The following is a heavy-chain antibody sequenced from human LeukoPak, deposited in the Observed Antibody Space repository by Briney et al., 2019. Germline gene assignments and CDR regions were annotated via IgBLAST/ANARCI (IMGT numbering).Heavy chain of an antibody. Sequence: GESLKISCKGSGYSFTSYWIGWVRQMPGKGLEWMGIIYPGDSDTSYSPSFQGQLTISADKSIRTAYLQWSSLKASDTAIYYCARHHDHGDYGCFDYWGQGTLVTVSS. D-gene: IGHD4-17*01. CDR1: GYSFTSYW. V-gene: IGHV5-51*01. CDR3: ARHHDHGDYGCFDY. J-gene: IGHJ4*02. CDR2: IYPGDSDT.